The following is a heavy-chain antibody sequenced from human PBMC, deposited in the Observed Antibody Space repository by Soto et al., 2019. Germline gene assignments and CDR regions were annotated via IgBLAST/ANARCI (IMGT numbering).Heavy chain of an antibody. D-gene: IGHD5-12*01. Sequence: VQVLESGGDLVQPGGSLRLSCAASGFTIRNYAMSWVRQAPGKALEWVSGISGSSDRTYYADSVKGRFTISKDTSSNTLYLQMNSLRVEDTAVYHCEGSWTWGQGTRVTVSS. CDR2: ISGSSDRT. J-gene: IGHJ3*01. CDR1: GFTIRNYA. V-gene: IGHV3-23*01. CDR3: EGSWT.